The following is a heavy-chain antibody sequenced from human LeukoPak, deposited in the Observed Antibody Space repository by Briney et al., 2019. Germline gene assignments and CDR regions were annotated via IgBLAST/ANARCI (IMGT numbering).Heavy chain of an antibody. D-gene: IGHD2-15*01. V-gene: IGHV3-33*01. CDR1: GFTFSSYG. Sequence: AGRSLRLSCAASGFTFSSYGMHWVRQAPGKGLEWVAVISYDGSNKYYADSVKGRFTISRDNSKNTLYLQMNSLRAEDTAVYYCARDVLKLLPGYYYGMDVWGQGTTVTVSS. CDR3: ARDVLKLLPGYYYGMDV. CDR2: ISYDGSNK. J-gene: IGHJ6*02.